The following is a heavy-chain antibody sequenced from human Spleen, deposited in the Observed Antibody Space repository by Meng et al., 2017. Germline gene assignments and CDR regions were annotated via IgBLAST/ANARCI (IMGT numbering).Heavy chain of an antibody. D-gene: IGHD1-1*01. CDR1: GYIFSGTY. J-gene: IGHJ4*02. CDR3: ATGKRLWRHLHY. V-gene: IGHV1-2*02. CDR2: INPNSGAT. Sequence: ASVKVSCKPSGYIFSGTYMHWVRQTPGQGLEWMGWINPNSGATTYAQKFQDRVNMTTDTSITIAYMELTSLSSDDTAVYFCATGKRLWRHLHYWGQGTLVTVSS.